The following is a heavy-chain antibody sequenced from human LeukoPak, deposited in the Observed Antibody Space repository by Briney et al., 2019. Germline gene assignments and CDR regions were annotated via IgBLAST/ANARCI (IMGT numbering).Heavy chain of an antibody. J-gene: IGHJ4*02. D-gene: IGHD6-19*01. CDR3: ARGRLGDY. CDR1: GGSIISSTFY. CDR2: IYYSGST. V-gene: IGHV4-39*01. Sequence: SETLSLTCTVSGGSIISSTFYWGWVRQPPGKGLEWIGSIYYSGSTYYSPSLKSRVTISVDTSKNQFSLKVNSVTAADTAVYYCARGRLGDYWGQGTLVTVSS.